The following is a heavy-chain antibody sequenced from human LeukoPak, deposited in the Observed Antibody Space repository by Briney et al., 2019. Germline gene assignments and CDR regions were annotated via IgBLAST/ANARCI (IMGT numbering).Heavy chain of an antibody. CDR2: IYYSGST. J-gene: IGHJ5*02. CDR3: ARHGRIAVALNWFDP. Sequence: SETLSLTCTVSGGSISSYYWSWIRQPPGKGLEWIGYIYYSGSTNYNPSLKSRVTISVDTSKNRFSLKLSSVTAADTAVYYCARHGRIAVALNWFDPWGQGTLVTVSS. CDR1: GGSISSYY. D-gene: IGHD6-19*01. V-gene: IGHV4-59*08.